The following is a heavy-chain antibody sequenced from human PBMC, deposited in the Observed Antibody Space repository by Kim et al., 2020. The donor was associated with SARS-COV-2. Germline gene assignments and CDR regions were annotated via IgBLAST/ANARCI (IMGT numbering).Heavy chain of an antibody. D-gene: IGHD5-18*01. Sequence: SETLSLTCTVSGGSISSSSYYWGWIRQPPGKGLEWIGSIYYSGSTYYNPSLKSRVTISVDTSKNQFSLKLSSVTAADTAVYYCARVYSGYSYRLGDAFDIWGQGTMVTVSS. CDR1: GGSISSSSYY. CDR2: IYYSGST. V-gene: IGHV4-39*07. CDR3: ARVYSGYSYRLGDAFDI. J-gene: IGHJ3*02.